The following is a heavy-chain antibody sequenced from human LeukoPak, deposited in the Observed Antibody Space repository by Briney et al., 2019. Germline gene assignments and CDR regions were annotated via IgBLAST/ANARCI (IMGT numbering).Heavy chain of an antibody. CDR1: GFTVSSNY. CDR2: INWNGGST. D-gene: IGHD2-15*01. Sequence: GGSLRLSCAASGFTVSSNYMSWVRQAPGNGLEWVSGINWNGGSTGYADSVKGRFTISRDNAKNSLYLQMNSLRAEDTALYYCARGYRSGGSCYGAFDIWGQGTMVTVSS. J-gene: IGHJ3*02. V-gene: IGHV3-20*04. CDR3: ARGYRSGGSCYGAFDI.